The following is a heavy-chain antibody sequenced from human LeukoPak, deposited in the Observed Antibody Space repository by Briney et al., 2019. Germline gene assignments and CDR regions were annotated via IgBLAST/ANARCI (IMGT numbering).Heavy chain of an antibody. Sequence: GGSLRLSCAASGFTFSGYSMDWVRQAPGKGLEWVSHISSSSSSVYYADSVKGRFTISRDNAKNSLYLQMNSLRAEDTAVYYCARVQETGGQPGDFDYWGQGTLVTVSS. V-gene: IGHV3-48*04. J-gene: IGHJ4*02. CDR3: ARVQETGGQPGDFDY. CDR1: GFTFSGYS. CDR2: ISSSSSSV. D-gene: IGHD1-26*01.